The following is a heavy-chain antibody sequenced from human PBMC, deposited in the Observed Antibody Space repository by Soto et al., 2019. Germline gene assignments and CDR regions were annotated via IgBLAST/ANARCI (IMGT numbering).Heavy chain of an antibody. CDR1: GFSLTTSGVG. CDR2: IYWDDDK. J-gene: IGHJ5*02. CDR3: AHRRPWSSDWNSGWFDP. D-gene: IGHD1-1*01. Sequence: QITLKESGPTLVKPTQTLTLTCTFSGFSLTTSGVGVGWIRQPPGKALEYLAVIYWDDDKRYSPSLNSRLTTTKDTSKNQVVHTMTSMDPVDTATYFCAHRRPWSSDWNSGWFDPWGQGTLVTVSS. V-gene: IGHV2-5*02.